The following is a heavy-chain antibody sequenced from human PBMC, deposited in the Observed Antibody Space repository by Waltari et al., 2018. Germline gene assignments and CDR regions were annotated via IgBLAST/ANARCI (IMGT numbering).Heavy chain of an antibody. CDR3: ARDGYAEWQDNWFDP. CDR1: GGPFSSYA. Sequence: QVPLVQSGAEVKKPGSSVKVSCKASGGPFSSYAISWVRQAPGQGLEWMGGSIPIFGTANYAQKFQGRVTITADESTSTAYMELSSLRSEDTAVYYCARDGYAEWQDNWFDPWGQGTLVTVSS. D-gene: IGHD5-18*01. CDR2: SIPIFGTA. J-gene: IGHJ5*02. V-gene: IGHV1-69*13.